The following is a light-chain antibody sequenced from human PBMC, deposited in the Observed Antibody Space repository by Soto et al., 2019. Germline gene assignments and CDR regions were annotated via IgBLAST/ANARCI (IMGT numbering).Light chain of an antibody. J-gene: IGLJ3*02. CDR3: VLYMGGGIRV. CDR1: SGSVSTNYY. V-gene: IGLV8-61*01. Sequence: QTVVTQEPSFSVSPGGTVTLTCALNSGSVSTNYYPSWYQQTPGQAPRTLIYSTNTRSSGVPDRFSGSILVNKAALTITGAQADDESDYYCVLYMGGGIRVFGGGTKVTVL. CDR2: STN.